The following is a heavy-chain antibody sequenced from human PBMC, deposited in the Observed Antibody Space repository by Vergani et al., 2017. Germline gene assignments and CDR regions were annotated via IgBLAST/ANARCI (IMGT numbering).Heavy chain of an antibody. J-gene: IGHJ6*02. CDR1: GFTFSSYS. CDR2: ISSSSSYI. Sequence: EVQLVESGGGLVKPGGSLRLSCAASGFTFSSYSMNWVRQAPGKGLEWVSSISSSSSYIYYADSVKGRFTISRDNSQNTLYLQMNSLRAEDTAVYYCSKERTIPDTAAGYYYYSGMDVWGQGITVTVSS. D-gene: IGHD1-1*01. V-gene: IGHV3-21*01. CDR3: SKERTIPDTAAGYYYYSGMDV.